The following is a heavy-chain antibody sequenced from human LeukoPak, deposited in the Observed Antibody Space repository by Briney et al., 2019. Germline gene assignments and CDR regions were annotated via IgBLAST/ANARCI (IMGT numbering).Heavy chain of an antibody. CDR1: GLTFSSYS. CDR3: ARDALRYFDWLLPTFDY. Sequence: GGSLRLSCAASGLTFSSYSISWVRQAPGKGLEWVSAISGSGGSTYYADSVKGRFTISRDNAKNSLYLQMNSLRAEDTAVYYCARDALRYFDWLLPTFDYWGQGTLVTVSS. J-gene: IGHJ4*02. CDR2: ISGSGGST. D-gene: IGHD3-9*01. V-gene: IGHV3-23*01.